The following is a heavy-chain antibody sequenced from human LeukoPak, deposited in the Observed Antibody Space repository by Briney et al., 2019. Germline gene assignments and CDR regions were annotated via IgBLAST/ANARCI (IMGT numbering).Heavy chain of an antibody. D-gene: IGHD3-9*01. J-gene: IGHJ4*02. CDR1: GFTFSSYS. CDR2: ISSSSSYI. CDR3: ARSVRYFDWTFDY. V-gene: IGHV3-21*01. Sequence: AGGSLRLSCAASGFTFSSYSMNWVRQAPGKGLEWVSSISSSSSYIYYADSVKGRFTISRDNAKNSLYLQMNSLRAEDTAVYYCARSVRYFDWTFDYWGQGTLVTVSS.